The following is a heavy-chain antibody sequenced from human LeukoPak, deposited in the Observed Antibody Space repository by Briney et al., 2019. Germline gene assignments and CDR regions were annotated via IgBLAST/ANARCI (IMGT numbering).Heavy chain of an antibody. CDR2: ISWNGGTV. CDR3: ARVHGYSFGYFDY. J-gene: IGHJ4*02. Sequence: GGSLRLSCAASGFTFDDFAMHWARQAPGKGLEWVSGISWNGGTVDYADSVKGRFTISRDNAKNSLYLLMNGLRGEDTALYYCARVHGYSFGYFDYWGQGTLVTVSS. CDR1: GFTFDDFA. V-gene: IGHV3-9*01. D-gene: IGHD5-18*01.